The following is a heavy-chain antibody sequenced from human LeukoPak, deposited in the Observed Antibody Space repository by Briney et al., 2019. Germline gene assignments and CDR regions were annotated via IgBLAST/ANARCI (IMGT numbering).Heavy chain of an antibody. CDR1: GFIFDDYA. J-gene: IGHJ4*02. V-gene: IGHV3-9*01. CDR2: ISWNGGAV. D-gene: IGHD1-26*01. CDR3: AKGLVRPVGATHFDF. Sequence: PGRSLRLSCAASGFIFDDYAMHWVRQAPGKGPEWVSGISWNGGAVGYADSVEGRCTISRDNAGNSVYLQLNRLRPEDTAYYYWAKGLVRPVGATHFDFWGQGTLVSVSS.